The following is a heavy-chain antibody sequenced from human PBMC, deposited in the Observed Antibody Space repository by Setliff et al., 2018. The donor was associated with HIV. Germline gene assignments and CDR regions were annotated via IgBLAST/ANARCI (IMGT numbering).Heavy chain of an antibody. V-gene: IGHV4-59*11. CDR3: ARGLWFGGSYWFDP. J-gene: IGHJ5*02. Sequence: SETLSLTCTVSGVSGGSISSHYWNWIRQPPGKGLEWIGYIYYTGTTKNNPSLKSRVTMSIDTSKNQFSLKLSSVTAADTAVYYCARGLWFGGSYWFDPWGQGT. CDR2: IYYTGTT. CDR1: GGSISSHY. D-gene: IGHD3-10*01.